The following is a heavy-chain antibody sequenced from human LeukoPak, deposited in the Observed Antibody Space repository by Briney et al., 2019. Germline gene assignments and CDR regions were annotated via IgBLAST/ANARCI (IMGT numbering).Heavy chain of an antibody. CDR1: GFTFSSYS. CDR2: ISSSSSTI. V-gene: IGHV3-48*01. D-gene: IGHD3-22*01. Sequence: GGSLRLSCAASGFTFSSYSMNWVRQAPGKGLEWASYISSSSSTIYYADSVKGRFTISRDNAKNSLYLQMNSLRAEDTAVYYCAELGITMIRGVWGKGTTVTISS. J-gene: IGHJ6*04. CDR3: AELGITMIRGV.